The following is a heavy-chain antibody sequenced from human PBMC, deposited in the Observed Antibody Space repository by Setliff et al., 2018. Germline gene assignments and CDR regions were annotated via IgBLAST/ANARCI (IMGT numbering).Heavy chain of an antibody. CDR1: GGSISSSSYY. J-gene: IGHJ3*02. Sequence: PSETLSLTCTVSGGSISSSSYYWGWIRQSPGKGLEWIGSIYYSGSTYYNPSLKSRVTISVDTSKNQFSLKLSSVTAADTAVYYCARGRGISMIVVVTHDAFDIWGQGTMVTV. D-gene: IGHD3-22*01. CDR3: ARGRGISMIVVVTHDAFDI. V-gene: IGHV4-39*07. CDR2: IYYSGST.